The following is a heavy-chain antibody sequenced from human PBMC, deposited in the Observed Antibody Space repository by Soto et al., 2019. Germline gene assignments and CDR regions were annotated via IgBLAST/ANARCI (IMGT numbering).Heavy chain of an antibody. V-gene: IGHV3-48*01. J-gene: IGHJ4*02. CDR1: GFTFRSYS. CDR3: ARASSSRNGALRFDY. CDR2: ISSSSSTI. D-gene: IGHD6-13*01. Sequence: EVQLVESGGGLVQPGGSLRLSCAASGFTFRSYSMNGVRHAPGKGLEWVSYISSSSSTIYYADSVKGRFTISRDNAKHSLYLQMNSLRAEDTAVYYCARASSSRNGALRFDYWGQGNLVTVSS.